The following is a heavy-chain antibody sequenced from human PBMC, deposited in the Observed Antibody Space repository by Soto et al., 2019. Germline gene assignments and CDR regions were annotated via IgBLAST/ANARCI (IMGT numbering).Heavy chain of an antibody. CDR3: AKVYSSSWYTVLDAFDI. Sequence: GGSLRLSCAASGFTFSNAWMSWVRQASGKGLEWVGRIKSKTDGGTTDYAAPVKGRFTISRDDSKNTLYLQMNSLKTEDTAVYYCAKVYSSSWYTVLDAFDIWGQGTMVTVSS. J-gene: IGHJ3*02. D-gene: IGHD6-13*01. V-gene: IGHV3-15*01. CDR1: GFTFSNAW. CDR2: IKSKTDGGTT.